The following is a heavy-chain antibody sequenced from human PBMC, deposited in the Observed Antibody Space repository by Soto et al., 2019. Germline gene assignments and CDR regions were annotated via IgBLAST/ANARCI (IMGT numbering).Heavy chain of an antibody. CDR1: GFTFSSYA. J-gene: IGHJ4*02. V-gene: IGHV3-23*01. Sequence: GESLKISCAASGFTFSSYAMSWVRQAPGKGLEWVSAISGSGGSTYYADSVKGRFTISRDNSKNTLYLQMNSLRAEDTAVYYCAKSSPPSSTVTTRKTGPFDYWGQGTLVTVSS. CDR3: AKSSPPSSTVTTRKTGPFDY. D-gene: IGHD4-17*01. CDR2: ISGSGGST.